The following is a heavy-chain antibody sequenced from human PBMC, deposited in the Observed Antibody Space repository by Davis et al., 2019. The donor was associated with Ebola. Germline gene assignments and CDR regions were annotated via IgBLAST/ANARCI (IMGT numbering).Heavy chain of an antibody. Sequence: GGSLRLSCAASGFTFSSYGMHWVRQAPGKGLEWVAVISYDGSNTYYADSVKGRFTISRDNSKNTLYLQMNSLRAEDTAVYYCARDVDNSSWYVGYFQYWGQGTLVTVSS. CDR3: ARDVDNSSWYVGYFQY. CDR1: GFTFSSYG. V-gene: IGHV3-30*03. CDR2: ISYDGSNT. D-gene: IGHD6-13*01. J-gene: IGHJ1*01.